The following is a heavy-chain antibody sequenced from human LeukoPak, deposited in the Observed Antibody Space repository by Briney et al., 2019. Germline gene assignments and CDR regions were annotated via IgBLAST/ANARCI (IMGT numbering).Heavy chain of an antibody. D-gene: IGHD3-22*01. J-gene: IGHJ6*03. CDR3: VRDIDYYDSSGFGGGYYYYYYMDV. CDR1: GYTFIDYH. CDR2: INPKSGGT. V-gene: IGHV1-2*06. Sequence: ASVKVSCKTSGYTFIDYHLHWVRQAPGQGLEWVGRINPKSGGTNYAQKFQGRVTMTRDTSISTAYMELSRLRSDDTAVYFCVRDIDYYDSSGFGGGYYYYYYMDVWGRGTTVTVSS.